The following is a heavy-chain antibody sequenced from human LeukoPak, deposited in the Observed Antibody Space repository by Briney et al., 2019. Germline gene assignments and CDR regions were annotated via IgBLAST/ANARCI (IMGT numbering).Heavy chain of an antibody. J-gene: IGHJ4*02. V-gene: IGHV3-23*01. CDR3: AKIQSAAGLDY. D-gene: IGHD6-13*01. CDR1: GFTFSSYA. Sequence: GGSLRLSCAASGFTFSSYAMSWVRQAPGKGLEWISTISHNGGRTYYADSVKGRFAISRDNFKNTLYVQMNSLRGEDTAVYYCAKIQSAAGLDYWGQGTLVTVSS. CDR2: ISHNGGRT.